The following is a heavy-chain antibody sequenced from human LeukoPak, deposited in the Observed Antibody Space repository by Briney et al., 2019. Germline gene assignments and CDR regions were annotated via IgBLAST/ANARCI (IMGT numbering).Heavy chain of an antibody. Sequence: ASVKASCKASGYTFTSYGISWVRQAPGQGLEWMGWISAYNGNTNYAQKLQGRVTMTTDTSTSTAYMELRSLRSDDTAVYYCARDSGYCSGGSCWYFDYWGQGTLVTVSS. V-gene: IGHV1-18*01. CDR1: GYTFTSYG. J-gene: IGHJ4*02. CDR3: ARDSGYCSGGSCWYFDY. CDR2: ISAYNGNT. D-gene: IGHD2-15*01.